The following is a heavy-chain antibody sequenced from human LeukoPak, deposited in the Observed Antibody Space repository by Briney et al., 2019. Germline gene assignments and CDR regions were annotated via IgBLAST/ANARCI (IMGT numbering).Heavy chain of an antibody. D-gene: IGHD3-3*01. Sequence: TGGSLRLSCAASGFTFSSYAMSWVRQAPGKGLEWVSAISGGGGSTFYADSVKGRFTISRDKSKNTLYLQMNSLRAEDTAVYYCAKEGDFWNGHYFDYWGQGTLVTVSS. V-gene: IGHV3-23*01. CDR3: AKEGDFWNGHYFDY. CDR2: ISGGGGST. CDR1: GFTFSSYA. J-gene: IGHJ4*02.